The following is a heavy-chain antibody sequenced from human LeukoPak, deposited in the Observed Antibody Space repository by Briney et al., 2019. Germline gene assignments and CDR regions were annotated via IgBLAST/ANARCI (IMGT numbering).Heavy chain of an antibody. Sequence: GGSLRLSCAASGFTFSSYSMNWVRQAPGKGLEWVSSISSSSSYIYYADSVKGRFTIPRDNAKNSLYLQMNSLRAEDTAVYYCARVDWNYGFDYWGQGTLVTVSS. J-gene: IGHJ4*02. V-gene: IGHV3-21*01. CDR1: GFTFSSYS. CDR3: ARVDWNYGFDY. D-gene: IGHD1-7*01. CDR2: ISSSSSYI.